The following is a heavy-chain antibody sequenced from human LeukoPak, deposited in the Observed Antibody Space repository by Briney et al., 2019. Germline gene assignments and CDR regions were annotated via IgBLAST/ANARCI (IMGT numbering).Heavy chain of an antibody. CDR2: ISSSSSYI. CDR3: ARVGYQLLDYYYYYMDV. J-gene: IGHJ6*03. CDR1: GFTFSSYS. D-gene: IGHD2-2*01. Sequence: GGSLRLSCAASGFTFSSYSMTWVRQAPGKGLEWVSSISSSSSYIYYADSVKGRFTISRDNAKNSLYLQMNSLRAEDTAVYYCARVGYQLLDYYYYYMDVWGKGTTVTVSS. V-gene: IGHV3-21*01.